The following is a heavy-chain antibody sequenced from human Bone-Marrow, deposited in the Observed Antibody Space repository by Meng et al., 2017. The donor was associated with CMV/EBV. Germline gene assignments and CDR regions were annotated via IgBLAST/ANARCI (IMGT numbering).Heavy chain of an antibody. CDR2: INPNSGGT. Sequence: ASVKVSCKASGYIFTDYYMHWVRQAPGQGLEWMGWINPNSGGTNYAQNFQGRVTMSSDTSISTAYMELSRLRSDDTAVHYCARAHYYYKTDGWGQGTTVTVSS. J-gene: IGHJ6*02. CDR3: ARAHYYYKTDG. V-gene: IGHV1-2*02. CDR1: GYIFTDYY.